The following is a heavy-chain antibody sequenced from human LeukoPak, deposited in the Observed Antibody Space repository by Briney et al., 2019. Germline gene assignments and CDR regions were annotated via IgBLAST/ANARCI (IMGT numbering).Heavy chain of an antibody. V-gene: IGHV1-18*01. Sequence: GASVNVSCKASGYTFTSYGISWVRQAPGQGLEWMGWISAYNGNTNYAQKLQGRVTMTTDTSTSTAYMELRSLRSDDTAVYYGARASAYSSGWYGDYWGQGTLVTVSS. D-gene: IGHD6-19*01. CDR1: GYTFTSYG. CDR3: ARASAYSSGWYGDY. J-gene: IGHJ4*02. CDR2: ISAYNGNT.